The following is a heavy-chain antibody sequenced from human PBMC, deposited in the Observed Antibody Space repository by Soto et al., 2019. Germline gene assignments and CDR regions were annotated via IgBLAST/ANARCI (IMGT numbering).Heavy chain of an antibody. CDR1: GFTFSSYG. D-gene: IGHD6-13*01. CDR2: ISYDGSNK. J-gene: IGHJ4*02. CDR3: ANTGCSSSWYDY. Sequence: GGSLRLSCAASGFTFSSYGMHWVRQAPGKGLEWVAVISYDGSNKYYADSVKGRFTISRDNSKNTLYLQMNSLRAEDTAVYYCANTGCSSSWYDYWGQGTLVTVSS. V-gene: IGHV3-30*18.